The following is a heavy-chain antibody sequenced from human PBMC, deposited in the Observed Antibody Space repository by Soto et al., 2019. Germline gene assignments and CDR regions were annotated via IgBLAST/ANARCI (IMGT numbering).Heavy chain of an antibody. CDR1: GGSISSYY. J-gene: IGHJ3*02. CDR2: IYYSGST. Sequence: SETLSLPCTVAGGSISSYYWSWIRQPPGKGLEWIGYIYYSGSTNYNPSLKSRVTISVDTSKNQFSLKLSSVTAADTAVYYCARHESTHYGSGSYNDAFDIWGQGTMLTVSS. V-gene: IGHV4-59*08. D-gene: IGHD3-10*01. CDR3: ARHESTHYGSGSYNDAFDI.